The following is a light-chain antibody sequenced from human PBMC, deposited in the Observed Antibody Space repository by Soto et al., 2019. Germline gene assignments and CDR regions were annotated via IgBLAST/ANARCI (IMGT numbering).Light chain of an antibody. J-gene: IGLJ1*01. CDR2: EVT. V-gene: IGLV2-14*01. CDR1: SSDVGSYNY. CDR3: SSYTRSSTLV. Sequence: QSALTQPASVSGSPGQSITISCTGTSSDVGSYNYVSWYQQHPGKAPKLVIYEVTNRPSGVSDRFSGSQSGNTASLTISGLQPEDEADYYCSSYTRSSTLVFGTGTKVTVL.